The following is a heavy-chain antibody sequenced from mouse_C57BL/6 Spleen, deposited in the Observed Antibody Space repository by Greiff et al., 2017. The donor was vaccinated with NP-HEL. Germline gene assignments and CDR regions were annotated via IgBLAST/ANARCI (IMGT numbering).Heavy chain of an antibody. D-gene: IGHD2-2*01. CDR2: INPGSGGT. V-gene: IGHV1-54*01. Sequence: VQLQQSGAELVRPGTSVKVSCKASGYAFTNYLIEWVKQRPGQGLEWIGVINPGSGGTNYNEKFKGQATLTADKSSSTAYMQLSSLTSEDSAVYFCAREEDYGYEEGAMDYWGQGTSVTVSS. CDR3: AREEDYGYEEGAMDY. CDR1: GYAFTNYL. J-gene: IGHJ4*01.